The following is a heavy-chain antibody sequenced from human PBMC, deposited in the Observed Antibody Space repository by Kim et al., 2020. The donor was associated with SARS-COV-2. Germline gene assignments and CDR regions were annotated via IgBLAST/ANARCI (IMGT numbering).Heavy chain of an antibody. V-gene: IGHV3-7*01. J-gene: IGHJ4*02. CDR3: ARARMDIVVVPAYDY. D-gene: IGHD2-2*03. Sequence: GGSLRLSCAASGFTFSSYWMSWVRQAPGKGLEWVANIKQDGSEKYYVDSVKGRFTISRDNAKNSLYLQMNSLRAEDTAVYYCARARMDIVVVPAYDYWGQGTLVTVSS. CDR2: IKQDGSEK. CDR1: GFTFSSYW.